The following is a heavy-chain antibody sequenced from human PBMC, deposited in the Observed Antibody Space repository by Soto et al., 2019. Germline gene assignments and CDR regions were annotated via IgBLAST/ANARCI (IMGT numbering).Heavy chain of an antibody. CDR1: GYTFSNYG. CDR2: ISAYNGNI. V-gene: IGHV1-18*01. D-gene: IGHD6-19*01. CDR3: ARDEDSGWNYFDY. J-gene: IGHJ4*02. Sequence: GASVKVFCKASGYTFSNYGINWVRQAPGQGLEWMGWISAYNGNINYAQKLQGRVTVTTDTSTSTTYMELRSLRSDDTAVYYCARDEDSGWNYFDYWGQGTLVTVSS.